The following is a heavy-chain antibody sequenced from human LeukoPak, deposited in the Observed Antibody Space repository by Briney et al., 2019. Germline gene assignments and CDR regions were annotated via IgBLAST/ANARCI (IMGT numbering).Heavy chain of an antibody. CDR3: ARGGAMIVVVPLDY. V-gene: IGHV3-48*01. CDR1: GFTFSSYS. Sequence: HPGGSLRLSCAASGFTFSSYSMNWVRQAPGKGLEWVSYISSSSSTIYYADSVKGRFTISRDNAKNSLYLQMNSLRAEDTAVYYCARGGAMIVVVPLDYWGQGTLVTVSS. J-gene: IGHJ4*02. D-gene: IGHD3-22*01. CDR2: ISSSSSTI.